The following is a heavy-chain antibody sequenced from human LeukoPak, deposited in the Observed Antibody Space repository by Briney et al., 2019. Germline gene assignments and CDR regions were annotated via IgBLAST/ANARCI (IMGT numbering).Heavy chain of an antibody. Sequence: GGSLTLSCETSGFTFSSCGMHWVRQAPGKGLEWVAVIWYDESNQNYGDSVKGRFTISRDNSKNTLYLQMNSLRAEDTAVYYCAKERTIVTHNWFDPWGQGALVTVSS. D-gene: IGHD4-11*01. CDR1: GFTFSSCG. CDR2: IWYDESNQ. V-gene: IGHV3-30*02. CDR3: AKERTIVTHNWFDP. J-gene: IGHJ5*02.